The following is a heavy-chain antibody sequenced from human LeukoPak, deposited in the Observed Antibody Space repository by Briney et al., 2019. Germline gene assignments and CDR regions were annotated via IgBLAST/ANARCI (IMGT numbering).Heavy chain of an antibody. CDR1: GFTFSSYA. CDR3: ARLAGGYQLLHFDY. V-gene: IGHV4-39*01. J-gene: IGHJ4*02. CDR2: IYYSGST. D-gene: IGHD2-2*01. Sequence: GSLRLSCAASGFTFSSYAMSWVRQPPGKGLEWIGSIYYSGSTYYNPSLKSRVTISVDTSKNQFSLKLSSVTAADTAVYYCARLAGGYQLLHFDYWGQGTLVTVSS.